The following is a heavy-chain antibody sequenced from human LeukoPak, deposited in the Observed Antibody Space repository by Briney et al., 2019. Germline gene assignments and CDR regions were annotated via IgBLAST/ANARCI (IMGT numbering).Heavy chain of an antibody. CDR3: AREIYDILTGRSSDAFDI. CDR2: ISGSGGST. CDR1: GFTFSSYG. D-gene: IGHD3-9*01. Sequence: GGSLRLSCAASGFTFSSYGMSWVRQAPGKGLEWVSAISGSGGSTYYADSVKGRFTISRDNSKNSLYLQMNSLRAEDTAVYYCAREIYDILTGRSSDAFDIWGQGTMVTVSS. V-gene: IGHV3-23*01. J-gene: IGHJ3*02.